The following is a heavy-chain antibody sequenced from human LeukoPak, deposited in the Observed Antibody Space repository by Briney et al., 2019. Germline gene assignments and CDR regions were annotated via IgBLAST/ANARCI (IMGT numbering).Heavy chain of an antibody. CDR3: ARRCSGCSCYYHYGMDV. V-gene: IGHV4-30-2*01. J-gene: IGHJ6*04. CDR2: IYHSGST. CDR1: GGSISSGGYS. Sequence: SQTLSLTCAVSGGSISSGGYSWSWIRQPPGKGLEWIGYIYHSGSTYYNPSLKSRVTISVDRSKNQFSLKLSSVTAADTAVYYCARRCSGCSCYYHYGMDVWGKGTTVTVSS. D-gene: IGHD2-15*01.